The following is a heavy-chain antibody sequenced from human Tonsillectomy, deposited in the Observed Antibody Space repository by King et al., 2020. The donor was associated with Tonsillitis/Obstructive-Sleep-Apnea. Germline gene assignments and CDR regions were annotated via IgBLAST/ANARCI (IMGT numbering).Heavy chain of an antibody. J-gene: IGHJ6*03. Sequence: VQLQQWGAGLLKPSETLSLTCAVYGGSFSGYYWSWIRQPPGKGLEWIGEINHSESTNYNPSLKTRVTISVDTSKNQSSLTLNSVTAADTAVYYCAGGDIVLVPAQSYYYYYMDVWGKGTPVTVSS. CDR1: GGSFSGYY. D-gene: IGHD2-2*01. V-gene: IGHV4-34*01. CDR3: AGGDIVLVPAQSYYYYYMDV. CDR2: INHSEST.